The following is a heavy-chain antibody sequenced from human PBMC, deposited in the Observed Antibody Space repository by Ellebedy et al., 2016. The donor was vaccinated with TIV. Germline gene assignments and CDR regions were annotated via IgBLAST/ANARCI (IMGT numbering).Heavy chain of an antibody. Sequence: GGSLRLSCKASGYGFTNYWIGWVRQMPGKGLECMGLIYPGDSDTRYSPSFQGQVTISADKSITTAYLQWRSLKASDTAMYYCARRALMGTSSPRGSFDPWGQGTLVTVSS. J-gene: IGHJ5*02. CDR3: ARRALMGTSSPRGSFDP. V-gene: IGHV5-51*01. CDR2: IYPGDSDT. CDR1: GYGFTNYW. D-gene: IGHD2-2*01.